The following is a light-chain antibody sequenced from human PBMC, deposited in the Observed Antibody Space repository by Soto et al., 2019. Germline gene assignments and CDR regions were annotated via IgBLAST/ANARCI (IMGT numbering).Light chain of an antibody. CDR3: QQYGTSPLLT. V-gene: IGKV1-5*03. Sequence: DVQMTQSPSTLSASVGDRVTITCRASQSINNLLAWYQQKPGKAPNLLIYKASTLESGVPSRFSGSGSGTDFTLTISSLEPEDFAVYYCQQYGTSPLLTFGGGTKVDIK. J-gene: IGKJ4*01. CDR1: QSINNL. CDR2: KAS.